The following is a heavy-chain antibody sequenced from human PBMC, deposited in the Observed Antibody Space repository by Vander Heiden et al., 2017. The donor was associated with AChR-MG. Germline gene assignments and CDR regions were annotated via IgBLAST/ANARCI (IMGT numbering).Heavy chain of an antibody. D-gene: IGHD3-22*01. Sequence: QVQLVESGGGVVQPGRSLRLSCAASGFTFSSYGMHWVRQAPGKGLEWVAVISYDGSNKYYADSVKGRFTISRDNSKNTLYLQMNSLRAEDTAVYYCAKGGGRSGYFDYWGQGTLVTVSS. CDR3: AKGGGRSGYFDY. CDR2: ISYDGSNK. V-gene: IGHV3-30*18. CDR1: GFTFSSYG. J-gene: IGHJ4*02.